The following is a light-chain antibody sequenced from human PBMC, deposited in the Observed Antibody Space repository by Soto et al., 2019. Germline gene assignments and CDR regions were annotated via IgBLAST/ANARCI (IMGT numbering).Light chain of an antibody. CDR3: QQYHNWPPGLT. J-gene: IGKJ4*01. CDR2: GAS. CDR1: QSVSGI. V-gene: IGKV3-15*01. Sequence: EVVMTQSPATLSVSPGGRVTLSCTASQSVSGILAWYQQKPGQAPRLLIHGASTRATDIPARFSGSGSGTEFTLTITSLQSEDFAVYYCQQYHNWPPGLTFGGGTKVDIK.